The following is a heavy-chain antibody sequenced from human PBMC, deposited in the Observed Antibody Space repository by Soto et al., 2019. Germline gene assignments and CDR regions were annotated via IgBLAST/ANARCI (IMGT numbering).Heavy chain of an antibody. Sequence: SETLSLTCTVSGGSISSYYWSWIRQPPGKGLEWIGYIYYSGSTNYNPSLKSRVTISVDTSKNQFSLKLSSVTAADTAVYYCARLPARGFRFGGSNWGQGTLVTVSS. D-gene: IGHD3-10*01. CDR1: GGSISSYY. V-gene: IGHV4-59*08. CDR2: IYYSGST. CDR3: ARLPARGFRFGGSN. J-gene: IGHJ4*02.